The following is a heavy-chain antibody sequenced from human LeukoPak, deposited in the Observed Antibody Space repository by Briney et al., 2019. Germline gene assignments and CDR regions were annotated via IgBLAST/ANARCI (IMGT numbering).Heavy chain of an antibody. CDR3: ARGLGATTGFNRVGGANYYYYYMDV. CDR2: TYHSDYT. J-gene: IGHJ6*03. CDR1: GGSINSSHW. D-gene: IGHD1-26*01. V-gene: IGHV4-4*02. Sequence: PSETLSLTCAVSGGSINSSHWWSWVRQSPGKGLEWIGNTYHSDYTNYNPSLKSRATISVDKSKNQLSLKVTSVTAADTAMYYCARGLGATTGFNRVGGANYYYYYMDVWGKGTTVTVSS.